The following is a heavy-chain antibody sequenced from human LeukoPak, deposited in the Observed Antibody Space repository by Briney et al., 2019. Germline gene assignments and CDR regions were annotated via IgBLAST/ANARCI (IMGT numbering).Heavy chain of an antibody. V-gene: IGHV3-30*18. CDR1: GITFSKVW. CDR3: AKANCGSECYYYPDS. CDR2: ISYDGSNK. J-gene: IGHJ4*02. Sequence: PGGSLRLSCAASGITFSKVWMRWVRQAPGKGLEWVAVISYDGSNKLYADSVKGRFTISRDNSKNTLFVQMNSLRAEDTAVYYCAKANCGSECYYYPDSWGQGTLVTVSS. D-gene: IGHD2-21*01.